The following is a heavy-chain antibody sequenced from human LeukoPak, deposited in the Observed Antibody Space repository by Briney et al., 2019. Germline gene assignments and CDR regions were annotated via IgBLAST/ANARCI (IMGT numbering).Heavy chain of an antibody. V-gene: IGHV1-8*01. D-gene: IGHD3-22*01. CDR3: AAYYYDSSGFDY. CDR2: MNPNSGNT. CDR1: GYTFTSYD. Sequence: GASVKVSCKASGYTFTSYDINWVRQATGQGLEWMGWMNPNSGNTGYAQKFQGRVTMTRNTSISTAYMELSSLRSGDTAVYYCAAYYYDSSGFDYWGQGTLVTVSS. J-gene: IGHJ4*02.